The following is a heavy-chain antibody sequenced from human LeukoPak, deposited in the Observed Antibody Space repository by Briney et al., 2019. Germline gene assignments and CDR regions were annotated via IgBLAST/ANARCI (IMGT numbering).Heavy chain of an antibody. J-gene: IGHJ2*01. D-gene: IGHD5-12*01. CDR3: AREKDSGYDCLDL. Sequence: PGGSLRLSCAASGFTFSSYSMNWVRQAPGKGLEWVSSISSSSSYIYYADSVKGRFTISRDNAKNSLYLQMNSLRAEDTAVYYCAREKDSGYDCLDLWGRGTLVTVSS. CDR1: GFTFSSYS. CDR2: ISSSSSYI. V-gene: IGHV3-21*01.